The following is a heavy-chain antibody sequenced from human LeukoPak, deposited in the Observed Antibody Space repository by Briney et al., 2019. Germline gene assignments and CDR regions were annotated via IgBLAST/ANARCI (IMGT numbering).Heavy chain of an antibody. CDR1: GGSFSGYY. D-gene: IGHD4-17*01. CDR3: ARASAVTTLYSWFDP. J-gene: IGHJ5*02. V-gene: IGHV4-34*01. CDR2: INHSGST. Sequence: SETLSLTCAVYGGSFSGYYWSWIRQPPGKGLEWIGEINHSGSTNYNPSLKSRVTISVDTSKNQFSLKLSSVTAADTAVYYCARASAVTTLYSWFDPWGQGTLVTVSS.